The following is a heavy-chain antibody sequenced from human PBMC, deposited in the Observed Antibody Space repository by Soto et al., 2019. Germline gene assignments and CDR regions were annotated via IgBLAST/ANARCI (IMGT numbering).Heavy chain of an antibody. Sequence: SETLSLTCAVSGGSISSGGYSWSWIRQPPGKGLEWIGYIYHSGSTYYNPSLKSRVTISVDRSKNQFSLKLSSVTAADTAVYYCARAEYQLLGGGMDVWGQGTTVTV. CDR2: IYHSGST. J-gene: IGHJ6*02. V-gene: IGHV4-30-2*01. D-gene: IGHD2-2*01. CDR1: GGSISSGGYS. CDR3: ARAEYQLLGGGMDV.